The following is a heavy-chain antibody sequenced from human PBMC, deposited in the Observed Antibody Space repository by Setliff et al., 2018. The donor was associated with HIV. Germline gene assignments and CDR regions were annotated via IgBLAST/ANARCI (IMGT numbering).Heavy chain of an antibody. CDR3: AREGLIWFGELSLDDAFDI. J-gene: IGHJ3*02. CDR2: MNPNSGNT. Sequence: ASVKVSCKASGYRFTGDYIHWVRQAPGQGLEWMGWMNPNSGNTGYAQKFQGRVTMTADTFTSTAYMELRSLRSDDTAVYYCAREGLIWFGELSLDDAFDIWGQGTMVTVSS. D-gene: IGHD3-10*01. V-gene: IGHV1-8*02. CDR1: GYRFTGDY.